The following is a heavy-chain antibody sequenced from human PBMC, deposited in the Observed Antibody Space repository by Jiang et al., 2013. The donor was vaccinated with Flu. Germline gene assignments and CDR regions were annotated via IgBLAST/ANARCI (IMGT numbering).Heavy chain of an antibody. CDR2: INPSGGST. V-gene: IGHV1-46*03. CDR3: ARDQLEQWSGIESAH. D-gene: IGHD6-19*01. Sequence: SGAEVKKPGASVKVSCKASGYTFTSYYMHWVRQAPGQGLEWMGIINPSGGSTSYAQKFQGRVTMTRDTSTSTVYMELSSLRSEDTAVYYCARDQLEQWSGIESAHWGQGTLVTVSS. CDR1: GYTFTSYY. J-gene: IGHJ4*02.